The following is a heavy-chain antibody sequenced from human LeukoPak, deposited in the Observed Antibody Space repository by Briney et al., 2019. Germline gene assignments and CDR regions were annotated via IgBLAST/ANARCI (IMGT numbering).Heavy chain of an antibody. CDR2: IYHSGTT. J-gene: IGHJ5*02. D-gene: IGHD6-6*01. Sequence: SETLSLTCTVSGYSISSGYYWGWIRQSPGKGLEWIGSIYHSGTTYYNPSLKSRVTISVDTSKNHFSLKLNSVTAADTAVYYCARVFPGSSSWFDPWGQGTLVTVSS. CDR1: GYSISSGYY. V-gene: IGHV4-38-2*02. CDR3: ARVFPGSSSWFDP.